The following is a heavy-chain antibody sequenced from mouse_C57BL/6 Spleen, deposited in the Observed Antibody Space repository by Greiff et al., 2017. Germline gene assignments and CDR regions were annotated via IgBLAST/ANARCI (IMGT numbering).Heavy chain of an antibody. Sequence: QVQLQQSGAELVRPGASVTLSCKASGYTFTDYEMHWVKQTPVHGLAWIGAIDPETGGTASNQKFKGKAILTADKSSSTAYIGLRSLTSEDSAVYYCTRSGITTVVAFDYWGQGTTLTVSS. CDR2: IDPETGGT. V-gene: IGHV1-15*01. J-gene: IGHJ2*01. CDR3: TRSGITTVVAFDY. D-gene: IGHD1-1*01. CDR1: GYTFTDYE.